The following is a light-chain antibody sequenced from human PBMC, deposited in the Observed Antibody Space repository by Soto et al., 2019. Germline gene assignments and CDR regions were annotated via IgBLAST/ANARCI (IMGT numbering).Light chain of an antibody. J-gene: IGLJ2*01. CDR1: SSDIGGYKY. Sequence: QSALTQPASVSGSPGQSITISCTGTSSDIGGYKYVSWYQQHPGKAPKLIIYEVTNRPSGVSDRFSGSKSGNTASLTISGLQAEDEADYYCSSYTIYSTLLLFGGGTKLPS. V-gene: IGLV2-14*01. CDR3: SSYTIYSTLLL. CDR2: EVT.